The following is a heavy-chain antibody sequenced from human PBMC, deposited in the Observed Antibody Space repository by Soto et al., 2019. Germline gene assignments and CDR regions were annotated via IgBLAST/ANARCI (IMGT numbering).Heavy chain of an antibody. Sequence: QVQLVESGGDVVQPGRSLRLSCAASGFTVSNYGMHWARQAPGKGLEWVEAILYDGSNNYYADAVKGRFSISIDNSKNTQYLKMNSLRAEDTAVYYCAGGNYYFDYCGQGTLVTVSS. D-gene: IGHD1-26*01. CDR3: AGGNYYFDY. V-gene: IGHV3-33*01. J-gene: IGHJ4*02. CDR1: GFTVSNYG. CDR2: ILYDGSNN.